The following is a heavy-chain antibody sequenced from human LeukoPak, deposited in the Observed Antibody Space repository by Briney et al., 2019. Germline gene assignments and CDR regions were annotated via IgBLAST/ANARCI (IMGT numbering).Heavy chain of an antibody. CDR1: GYTFTSYY. Sequence: VASVKVSCKASGYTFTSYYMHWVRQAPGQALEWMGIINPSGGSTSYAQKFQGRVTMTRDMSTSTVYMELSSLRSEDTAVYYCARGNWKKDLGNWFDPWGQGTLVTVSS. D-gene: IGHD1-20*01. V-gene: IGHV1-46*01. CDR3: ARGNWKKDLGNWFDP. CDR2: INPSGGST. J-gene: IGHJ5*02.